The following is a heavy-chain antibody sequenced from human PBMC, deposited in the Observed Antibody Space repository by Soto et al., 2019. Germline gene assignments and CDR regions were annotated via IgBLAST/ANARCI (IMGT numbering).Heavy chain of an antibody. J-gene: IGHJ6*02. CDR3: TRYTYTSRYSYFGMDV. D-gene: IGHD2-2*01. Sequence: GGSLRLSCTCSGVTFGDYAISWSRQAPGKGLEWVGVIRSKAYGETTDYAASVKGRFTILRDDSKSIAYLQLNSLQSEDTGVYYCTRYTYTSRYSYFGMDVWGHGTTVTVS. CDR2: IRSKAYGETT. V-gene: IGHV3-49*03. CDR1: GVTFGDYA.